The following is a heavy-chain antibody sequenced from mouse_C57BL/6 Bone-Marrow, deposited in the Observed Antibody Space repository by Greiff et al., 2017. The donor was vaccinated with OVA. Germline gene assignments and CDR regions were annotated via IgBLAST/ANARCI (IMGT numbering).Heavy chain of an antibody. Sequence: QVQLQQPGAELVKPGASVKLSCKASGYTFTSYGISWVKQRTGQGLEWIGEIYPRSGNTYYNEKFKGKATLTADKSSSTAYMELRSLTSEDSAVYFCARRRWLLRGVYFDYWGQGTTLTVSS. J-gene: IGHJ2*01. CDR2: IYPRSGNT. CDR1: GYTFTSYG. CDR3: ARRRWLLRGVYFDY. V-gene: IGHV1-81*01. D-gene: IGHD2-3*01.